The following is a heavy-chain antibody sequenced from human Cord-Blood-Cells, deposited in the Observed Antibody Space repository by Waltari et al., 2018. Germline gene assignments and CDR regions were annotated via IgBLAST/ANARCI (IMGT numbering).Heavy chain of an antibody. Sequence: QVQLQQWGAGLLKPSETLSLTCAVYGRSFSGYYWSWIRQPPGKGLEWIGEINHSGSTNYNPSLKSRVTISVDTSKNQFSLKLSSVTAADTAVYYCATFHLDYWGQGTLVTVSS. V-gene: IGHV4-34*01. CDR1: GRSFSGYY. J-gene: IGHJ4*02. CDR3: ATFHLDY. CDR2: INHSGST.